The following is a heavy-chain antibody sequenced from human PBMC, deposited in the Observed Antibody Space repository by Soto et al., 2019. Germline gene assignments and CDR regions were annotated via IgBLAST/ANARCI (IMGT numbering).Heavy chain of an antibody. J-gene: IGHJ3*02. CDR2: IKEDGSEK. CDR3: ARGGIGRCTGESCYYTAFDI. D-gene: IGHD2-15*01. Sequence: VGSLRLSCAASGFTFHSSWMSWVRQAPGKGLEWMANIKEDGSEKYYVDSMKGRFTISRDNAQNSLYLQMNSLGAEDTAVYFCARGGIGRCTGESCYYTAFDIWGQGAMVTVS. V-gene: IGHV3-7*01. CDR1: GFTFHSSW.